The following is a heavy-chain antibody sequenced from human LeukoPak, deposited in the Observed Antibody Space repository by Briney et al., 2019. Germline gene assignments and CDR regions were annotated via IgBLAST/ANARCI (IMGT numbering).Heavy chain of an antibody. CDR1: GFTFSTYS. Sequence: PGGSLRVSCSASGFTFSTYSMHWVRQAPGKGLEYVSAVSSNGGSTYYADSVKGRFTISRDNSKNLLYLQMSSLILEDMALYYCVKDMAARPHYYYAMDVWGQGTTVTATS. D-gene: IGHD6-6*01. CDR2: VSSNGGST. CDR3: VKDMAARPHYYYAMDV. J-gene: IGHJ6*02. V-gene: IGHV3-64D*09.